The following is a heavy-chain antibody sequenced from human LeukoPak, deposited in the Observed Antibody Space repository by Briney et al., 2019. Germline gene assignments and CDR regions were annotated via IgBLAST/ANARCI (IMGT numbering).Heavy chain of an antibody. CDR1: GGSISSSSYY. D-gene: IGHD2-2*02. CDR3: ARLGDCSSTSCYSFSWFDP. Sequence: SETLSLTCTVSGGSISSSSYYWGWIRQPPGKGLEWIGSIYYSGSTCYNPSLKSRVTISVDTSKNQFSLKLSSVTAADTAVYYCARLGDCSSTSCYSFSWFDPWGQGTLVTVSS. V-gene: IGHV4-39*01. J-gene: IGHJ5*02. CDR2: IYYSGST.